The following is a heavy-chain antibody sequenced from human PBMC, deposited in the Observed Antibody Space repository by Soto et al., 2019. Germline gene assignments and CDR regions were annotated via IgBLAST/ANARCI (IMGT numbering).Heavy chain of an antibody. J-gene: IGHJ3*02. V-gene: IGHV1-18*01. CDR2: ISAYNGNT. Sequence: QVQLVQSGAEVKKPGASVKVSCKASGYTFTSYGISWVRQAPGQGLEWMGWISAYNGNTNYAQKLQGRVTMTTDTATSTAYMELRSLRSDDTAVYYCARDRLGYCSGGICPDAFDIWGQGTMVTVSS. CDR3: ARDRLGYCSGGICPDAFDI. CDR1: GYTFTSYG. D-gene: IGHD2-15*01.